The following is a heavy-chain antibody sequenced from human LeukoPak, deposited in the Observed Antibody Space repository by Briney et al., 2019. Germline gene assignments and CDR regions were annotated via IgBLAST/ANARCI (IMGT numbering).Heavy chain of an antibody. CDR2: INYSGST. D-gene: IGHD3-16*01. V-gene: IGHV4-59*08. CDR3: ARHGGGNWFDP. J-gene: IGHJ5*02. CDR1: GGSISSYY. Sequence: SETLCLTCAASGGSISSYYRSWIRQPPGKGLEWVGRINYSGSTNNNAYLKSRVTILVDTSKNQYSLKLSSVAAADTAVYYCARHGGGNWFDPWGQGTLVTVSS.